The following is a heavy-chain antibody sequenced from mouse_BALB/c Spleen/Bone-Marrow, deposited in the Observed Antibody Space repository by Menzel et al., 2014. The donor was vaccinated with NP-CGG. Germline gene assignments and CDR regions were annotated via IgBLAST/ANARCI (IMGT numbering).Heavy chain of an antibody. CDR2: VNPYNGGT. D-gene: IGHD2-1*01. Sequence: EVQGVESGPELVKPGASVKMSCKASGYTFTDYYMDWVKQSHGESFEWIGRVNPYNGGTSYNQKFKGKATLTVDKSSSTAYMELNSLTSEDSAVYYCARGNYYGNWFAYWGQGTLVTVSA. J-gene: IGHJ3*01. CDR1: GYTFTDYY. CDR3: ARGNYYGNWFAY. V-gene: IGHV1-19*01.